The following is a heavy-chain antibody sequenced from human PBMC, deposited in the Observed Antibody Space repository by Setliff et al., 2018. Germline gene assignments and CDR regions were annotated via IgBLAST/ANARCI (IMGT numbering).Heavy chain of an antibody. Sequence: ASVKVSCKTSGYNFITTGISWVRQAPGQGLEWMGGIIPIFGSASYARKFQGRVTVTADESTSTAYMELSSLRSEDTAVYYCARGSPEMVAPPAAHCFDPWGQGTLVTV. V-gene: IGHV1-69*13. J-gene: IGHJ5*02. D-gene: IGHD2-15*01. CDR2: IIPIFGSA. CDR1: GYNFITTG. CDR3: ARGSPEMVAPPAAHCFDP.